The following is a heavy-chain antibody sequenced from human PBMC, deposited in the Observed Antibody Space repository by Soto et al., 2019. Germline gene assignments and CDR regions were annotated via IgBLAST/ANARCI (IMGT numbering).Heavy chain of an antibody. D-gene: IGHD1-1*01. V-gene: IGHV1-18*01. J-gene: IGHJ5*02. Sequence: ASVKVSCKASGYTFTIYAMHWVRQAPGQGLEWMGWISVYNGNTNYAQKLQGRVTMTTDTSTSTAYMELRSLRSDDTAVYYCARESWNAPTPYNWFGPWGQETLVTVSS. CDR1: GYTFTIYA. CDR2: ISVYNGNT. CDR3: ARESWNAPTPYNWFGP.